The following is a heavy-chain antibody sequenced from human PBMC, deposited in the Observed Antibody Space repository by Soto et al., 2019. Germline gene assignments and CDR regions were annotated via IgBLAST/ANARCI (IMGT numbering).Heavy chain of an antibody. V-gene: IGHV6-1*01. CDR2: TYYTSKWYN. CDR1: GYSVSSNSAA. Sequence: SHTLSLTCAISGYSVSSNSAASNWIRQSPSRGLEWLGRTYYTSKWYNDYAVSVKSRITINPDTSKNQFSLQLNSVTPEDTAVYYCARQPGYGSGSYYSALDYWGQGTLVTVSS. D-gene: IGHD3-10*01. J-gene: IGHJ4*02. CDR3: ARQPGYGSGSYYSALDY.